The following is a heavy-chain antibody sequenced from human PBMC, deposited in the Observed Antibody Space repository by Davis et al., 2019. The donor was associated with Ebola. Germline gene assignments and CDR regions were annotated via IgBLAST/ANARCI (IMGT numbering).Heavy chain of an antibody. J-gene: IGHJ6*02. Sequence: SLKISCAASGFTFDDYAMHWVRQAPGKGLEWVSGISWNSGSIGYADSVKGRFTISRDNAKNSLYLQMNSLRAEDTALYYCAKAFKVASCYRSLCDYYGMDVWGQGTTVTVSS. CDR1: GFTFDDYA. CDR2: ISWNSGSI. V-gene: IGHV3-9*01. CDR3: AKAFKVASCYRSLCDYYGMDV. D-gene: IGHD2-2*01.